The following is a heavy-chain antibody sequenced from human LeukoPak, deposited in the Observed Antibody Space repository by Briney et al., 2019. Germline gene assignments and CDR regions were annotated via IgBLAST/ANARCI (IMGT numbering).Heavy chain of an antibody. V-gene: IGHV3-48*01. CDR2: ISSSSSTI. CDR1: GFAFSSYS. J-gene: IGHJ3*02. CDR3: ARGWELLSAFDI. D-gene: IGHD1-26*01. Sequence: PGGSLRLSCAASGFAFSSYSMNWVPQAPGKGLEWVSYISSSSSTIYYADSVKGRFTISRDNAKNSLYLQMNSLRAEDTAVYYCARGWELLSAFDIWGQGTMVTVSS.